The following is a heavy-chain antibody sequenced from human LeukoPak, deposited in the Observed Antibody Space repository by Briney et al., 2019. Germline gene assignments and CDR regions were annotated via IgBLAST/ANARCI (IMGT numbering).Heavy chain of an antibody. Sequence: GGSLRLSCAASGFTFSSYSMNWVRQAPGKGLGWVSSISSSSSYIYYADSVKGRFTISRDNAKNSLYLQMNSLRAEDTAVYYCAREGLFGVVVVAATRGFDYWGQGTLVTVSS. V-gene: IGHV3-21*01. CDR3: AREGLFGVVVVAATRGFDY. J-gene: IGHJ4*02. D-gene: IGHD2-15*01. CDR2: ISSSSSYI. CDR1: GFTFSSYS.